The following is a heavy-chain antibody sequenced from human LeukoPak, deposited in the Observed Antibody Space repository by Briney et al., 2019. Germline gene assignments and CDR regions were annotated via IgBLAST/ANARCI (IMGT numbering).Heavy chain of an antibody. D-gene: IGHD6-19*01. V-gene: IGHV3-30*03. CDR1: GFTFSSYG. CDR3: ARRGAVANAFDI. CDR2: ISYDGSNK. Sequence: GGSLRLSCAASGFTFSSYGMHWVRQAPGKGLEGVAVISYDGSNKYYADSVKGRFTISRDNSKNTLYLQMNSLRAEDTAVYYCARRGAVANAFDIWGQGTMVTVSS. J-gene: IGHJ3*02.